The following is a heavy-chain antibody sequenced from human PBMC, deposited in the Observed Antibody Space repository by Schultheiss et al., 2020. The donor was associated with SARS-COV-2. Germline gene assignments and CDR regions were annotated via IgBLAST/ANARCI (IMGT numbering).Heavy chain of an antibody. D-gene: IGHD1-26*01. V-gene: IGHV3-23*01. CDR2: ISGSGGST. CDR3: AKDVMGGSYYGDFDY. CDR1: GFTFSSYA. Sequence: RVSCAASGFTFSSYAMSWVRQAPGKGLEWVSAISGSGGSTYYADSVKGRFTISRDNSKNTLYLQMNSLRAEDTAVYYCAKDVMGGSYYGDFDYWGQGTLVTVSS. J-gene: IGHJ4*02.